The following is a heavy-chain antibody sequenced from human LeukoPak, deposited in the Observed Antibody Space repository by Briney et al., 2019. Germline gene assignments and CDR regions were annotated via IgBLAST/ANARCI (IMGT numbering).Heavy chain of an antibody. CDR2: IYPGDSDT. CDR1: GYIFTHNW. Sequence: HGESLKISCKGSGYIFTHNWIGWVRQMPGKGLEWMGIIYPGDSDTRYSPSFEGPVAISVDQSITTAYLQWSSLKASDTAMYYCARQTRDGSGSRGYSFDFWGQGTLVTVSS. D-gene: IGHD3-10*01. J-gene: IGHJ4*02. V-gene: IGHV5-51*01. CDR3: ARQTRDGSGSRGYSFDF.